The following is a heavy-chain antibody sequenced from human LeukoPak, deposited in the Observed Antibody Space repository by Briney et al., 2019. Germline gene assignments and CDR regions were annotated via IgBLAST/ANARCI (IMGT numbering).Heavy chain of an antibody. V-gene: IGHV3-33*08. Sequence: PGGSLRLSCAASGLTFSSYWMLWVRQAPGKGLEWVAVIWYDGSNKYYADSVKGRFTISRDNSKNTLYLQMNSLRAEDTAVYYCARLSKRWLQLEGDGGGMDVWGQGTTVTVSS. CDR2: IWYDGSNK. CDR3: ARLSKRWLQLEGDGGGMDV. D-gene: IGHD5-24*01. CDR1: GLTFSSYW. J-gene: IGHJ6*02.